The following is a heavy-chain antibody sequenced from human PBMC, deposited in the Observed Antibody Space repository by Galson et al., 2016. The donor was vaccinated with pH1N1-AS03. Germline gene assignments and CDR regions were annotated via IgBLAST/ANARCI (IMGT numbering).Heavy chain of an antibody. CDR2: IYPGDSDT. Sequence: QSGAEVKKPGESLKISCKTSGYIFTSYWVAWVRHMPGKGLEWMGIIYPGDSDTRYSPSFQGQVTISADRSINTAYLQWSSLMASDTAIDYCAGPVRDGYTDYFDDWGDGILATVAP. D-gene: IGHD5-24*01. CDR3: AGPVRDGYTDYFDD. CDR1: GYIFTSYW. J-gene: IGHJ4*01. V-gene: IGHV5-51*01.